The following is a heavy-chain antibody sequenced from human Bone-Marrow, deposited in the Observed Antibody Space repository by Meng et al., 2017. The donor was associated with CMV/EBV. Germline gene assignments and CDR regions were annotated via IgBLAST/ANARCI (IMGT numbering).Heavy chain of an antibody. Sequence: GGSLRLSCSASGFTFSRYAMSWVRQAPGKGLEWVSVIYSGGSTYYADSVKGRFTISRDNSKNTLYLQMNSLRAEDTAVYYCARGSDYYYYGMDVWGQGNTVTVSS. CDR3: ARGSDYYYYGMDV. CDR1: GFTFSRYA. J-gene: IGHJ6*02. CDR2: IYSGGST. V-gene: IGHV3-53*01. D-gene: IGHD6-6*01.